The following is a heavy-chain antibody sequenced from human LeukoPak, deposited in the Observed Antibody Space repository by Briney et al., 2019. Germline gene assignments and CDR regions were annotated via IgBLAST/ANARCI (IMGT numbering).Heavy chain of an antibody. CDR3: AKGKAVAGRDDAFDI. CDR1: GFTFSSYA. J-gene: IGHJ3*02. Sequence: KTGGSLRLSCAASGFTFSSYAMSWVRQAPGKGLEWVSAISGSGGSTYYADSVKGRFTISRDDSKNTLYLQMNSLRAEDTAVYYCAKGKAVAGRDDAFDIWGQGTMVTVSS. D-gene: IGHD6-19*01. V-gene: IGHV3-23*01. CDR2: ISGSGGST.